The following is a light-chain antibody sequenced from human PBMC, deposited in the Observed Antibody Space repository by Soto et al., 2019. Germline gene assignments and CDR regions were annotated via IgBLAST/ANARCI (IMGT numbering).Light chain of an antibody. CDR1: QGISTY. CDR3: LQYDSYPYT. CDR2: AAS. Sequence: DFPMTQSPSSLSASVGDRVTITCRASQGISTYLAWFQHKPGKAPKSLIYAASSLHSGVPSKFRGSGSGTDFTITITSLQTEDFASYYCLQYDSYPYTFGQGTKLEIK. J-gene: IGKJ2*01. V-gene: IGKV1-16*02.